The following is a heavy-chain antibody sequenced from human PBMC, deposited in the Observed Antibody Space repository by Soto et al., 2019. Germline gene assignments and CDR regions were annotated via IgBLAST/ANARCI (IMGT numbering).Heavy chain of an antibody. CDR3: ARAIVGPTTTGGLDP. CDR2: IIPIFGTA. V-gene: IGHV1-69*13. Sequence: SVKVSCKASGGTFSRYAISWVRQAPGQGLEWMGGIIPIFGTANYAQKFQGRVTITADESTSTAYMELSSLRFEDTAVYYCARAIVGPTTTGGLDPWGQGTLVTVSS. J-gene: IGHJ5*02. CDR1: GGTFSRYA. D-gene: IGHD1-26*01.